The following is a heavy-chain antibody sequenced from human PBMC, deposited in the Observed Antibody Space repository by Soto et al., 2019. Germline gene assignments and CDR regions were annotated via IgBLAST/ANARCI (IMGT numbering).Heavy chain of an antibody. Sequence: QVQLVESGGGLVKPGGSLRLSCAASGFTFSDYYMSWIRQAPGKGLEWVSYISSSSSYTNYADSVKGRFTISRDNAKNSLYLQMNSLRAEDTAVYYCASAGYSSRSDDYWGQGTLVTVSS. CDR3: ASAGYSSRSDDY. CDR2: ISSSSSYT. J-gene: IGHJ4*02. D-gene: IGHD6-13*01. V-gene: IGHV3-11*05. CDR1: GFTFSDYY.